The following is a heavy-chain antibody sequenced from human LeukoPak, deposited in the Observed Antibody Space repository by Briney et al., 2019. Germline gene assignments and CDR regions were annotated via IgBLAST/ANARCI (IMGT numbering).Heavy chain of an antibody. V-gene: IGHV4-59*01. J-gene: IGHJ4*02. CDR2: IYYSGST. D-gene: IGHD1-26*01. CDR1: GGSISSYY. Sequence: SETLSLTCTVSGGSISSYYWSWIRQPPGKGLEWIGYIYYSGSTNYNPSLKSRVTISVDTSKNQFSLKLSSVTVADTAVYYCARDHSGSYSYWGQGTLVTVSS. CDR3: ARDHSGSYSY.